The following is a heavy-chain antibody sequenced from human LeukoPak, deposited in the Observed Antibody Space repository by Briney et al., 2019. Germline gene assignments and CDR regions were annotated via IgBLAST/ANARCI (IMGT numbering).Heavy chain of an antibody. D-gene: IGHD3-10*01. V-gene: IGHV3-33*01. Sequence: GGSLRLSCAASGFTFISYGMHWVRQAPGKGLEWVAIIWYDGSNKYYADSVKGRFTISRDNSKNTLYLQMNSLKAEDTAVYYCARDEYGSSGSYYPSDGMDVWGQGTTVTVSS. CDR1: GFTFISYG. CDR2: IWYDGSNK. J-gene: IGHJ6*02. CDR3: ARDEYGSSGSYYPSDGMDV.